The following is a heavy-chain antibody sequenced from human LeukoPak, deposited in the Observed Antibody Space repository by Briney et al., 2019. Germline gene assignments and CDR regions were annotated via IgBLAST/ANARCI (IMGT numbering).Heavy chain of an antibody. CDR2: ISSSSSTI. J-gene: IGHJ4*02. CDR3: ARVPHCSSTSCYSDYFDY. V-gene: IGHV3-48*01. CDR1: GFTFSSYS. Sequence: PGGSLRLSCAASGFTFSSYSMNWVRQAPGKGLEWVSYISSSSSTIYYADSVKGRFTISRDNAKNSLYLQMNSLRAEDTPVYYCARVPHCSSTSCYSDYFDYWGQGTLVTVSS. D-gene: IGHD2-2*02.